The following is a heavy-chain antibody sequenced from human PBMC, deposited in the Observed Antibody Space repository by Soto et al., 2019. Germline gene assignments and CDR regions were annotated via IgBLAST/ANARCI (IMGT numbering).Heavy chain of an antibody. Sequence: QLQLQESGPGLVKPSETLSLTCTVSGTSISSSDYYWGWIRQPPGKGLEWITSIYYTGMTYYNPSLKCRVTISVDRSKNQLSLKLNSVTAADRAVYYRATGPSSSNGYRQFDYLGQGTLVTVSS. J-gene: IGHJ4*02. CDR1: GTSISSSDYY. V-gene: IGHV4-39*01. CDR3: ATGPSSSNGYRQFDY. D-gene: IGHD6-25*01. CDR2: IYYTGMT.